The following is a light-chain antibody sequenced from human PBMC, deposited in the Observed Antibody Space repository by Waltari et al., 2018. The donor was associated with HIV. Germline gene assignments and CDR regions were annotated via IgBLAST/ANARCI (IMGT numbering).Light chain of an antibody. CDR3: MQALQTPLT. V-gene: IGKV2-28*01. CDR1: QSLLYSNGYNY. Sequence: DIVMTQSPLSLPVTPGEPASISCRSSQSLLYSNGYNYLDWYVQKPGQSPQLLIYLGSNRAAGVPDRFSGSGSGTDVTLKISRVDAEDVGVYYCMQALQTPLTFGGGTKVEIK. CDR2: LGS. J-gene: IGKJ4*01.